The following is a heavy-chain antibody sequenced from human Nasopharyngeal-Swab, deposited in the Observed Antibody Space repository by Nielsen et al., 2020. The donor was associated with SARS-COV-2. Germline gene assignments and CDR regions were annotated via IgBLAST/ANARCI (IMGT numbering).Heavy chain of an antibody. J-gene: IGHJ5*02. CDR3: AIAIKIFGAVVGSFDP. CDR2: IYYNWIT. Sequence: SETLSLTCSVSGCSITSNNYYWGWIRQPPEKGLEWIGNIYYNWITYYNPSLKSRVTISLDTSKSQFSLKLTSVTAADTAVYYCAIAIKIFGAVVGSFDPWGQGTLVTVSS. CDR1: GCSITSNNYY. V-gene: IGHV4-39*07. D-gene: IGHD3-3*01.